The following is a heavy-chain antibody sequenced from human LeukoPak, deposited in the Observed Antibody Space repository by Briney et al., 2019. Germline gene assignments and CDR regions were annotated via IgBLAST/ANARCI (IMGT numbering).Heavy chain of an antibody. V-gene: IGHV3-21*04. Sequence: GGSLRLSCAASGFTFSSYSMNWVRQAPGKGLEWVSSISSSSSYIYYADSVKGRFTISRDNAKNSLYLQMNSLRAEDTAVYYCAKDAEYYYDSSGYYRSAEYFQHWGQGTLVTVSS. D-gene: IGHD3-22*01. CDR1: GFTFSSYS. CDR3: AKDAEYYYDSSGYYRSAEYFQH. CDR2: ISSSSSYI. J-gene: IGHJ1*01.